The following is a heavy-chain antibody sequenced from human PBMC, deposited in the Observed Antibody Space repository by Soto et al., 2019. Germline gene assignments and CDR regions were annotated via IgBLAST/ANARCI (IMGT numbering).Heavy chain of an antibody. CDR1: GGSFSGYY. CDR3: ARGYCSGGSCYSTRYYYYY. D-gene: IGHD2-15*01. CDR2: INHSGST. Sequence: SETLSLTCAVYGGSFSGYYWSWIRQPPGKGLEWIGEINHSGSTNYNPSLKSRVTISVDTSKNQFSLKLSSVTAADTAVYYCARGYCSGGSCYSTRYYYYY. J-gene: IGHJ6*01. V-gene: IGHV4-34*01.